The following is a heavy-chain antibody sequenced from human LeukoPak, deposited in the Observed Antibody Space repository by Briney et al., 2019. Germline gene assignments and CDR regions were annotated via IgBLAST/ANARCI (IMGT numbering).Heavy chain of an antibody. D-gene: IGHD3-22*01. CDR3: ARLLIGSNKYYFDY. CDR1: GYTFTSYY. J-gene: IGHJ4*02. Sequence: ASVKVSCKASGYTFTSYYMHWVRQAPGQGLEWMGGIIPIFGTANYAQKFQGRVTITADESTSTAYMELSSLRSEDTAVYYCARLLIGSNKYYFDYWGQGTLVTVSS. V-gene: IGHV1-69*13. CDR2: IIPIFGTA.